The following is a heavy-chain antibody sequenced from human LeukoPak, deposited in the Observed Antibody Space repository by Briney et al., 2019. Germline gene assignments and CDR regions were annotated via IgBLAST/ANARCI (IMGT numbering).Heavy chain of an antibody. Sequence: ASVKVSRKASGYTFTSYGISWVRQAPGQGLEWMGWISAYNGNTNYAQKLQGRVTMTTDTSTSTAYMELRSLRSDDTAVYYCARESGEKLDSYYYYYMDVWGKGTTVTVSS. D-gene: IGHD1-1*01. CDR2: ISAYNGNT. CDR3: ARESGEKLDSYYYYYMDV. V-gene: IGHV1-18*01. CDR1: GYTFTSYG. J-gene: IGHJ6*03.